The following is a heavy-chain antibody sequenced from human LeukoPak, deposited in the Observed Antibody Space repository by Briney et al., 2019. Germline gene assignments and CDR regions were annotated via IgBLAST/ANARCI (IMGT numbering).Heavy chain of an antibody. D-gene: IGHD6-13*01. CDR1: GVTFSGYW. Sequence: GGSLRLSCAASGVTFSGYWMTWVRQAPGKGLEWVAKIKQDGSEKYYVDSVKGRFTISRDNAKNSLYLQMNSLGAEDTAVYYCARRGTSSSWAHFDYWGQGTLVTVSS. CDR3: ARRGTSSSWAHFDY. V-gene: IGHV3-7*05. CDR2: IKQDGSEK. J-gene: IGHJ4*02.